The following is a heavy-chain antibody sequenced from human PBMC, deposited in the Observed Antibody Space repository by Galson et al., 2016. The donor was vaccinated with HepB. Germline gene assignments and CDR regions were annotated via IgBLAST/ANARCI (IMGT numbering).Heavy chain of an antibody. CDR1: GASISSYY. CDR2: IYTTGKT. J-gene: IGHJ4*02. D-gene: IGHD2-2*01. Sequence: TLSLTCTVSGASISSYYWTWIRQPAGKGLEWIGRIYTTGKTSYNPSLKSRVIMSLGTSKNQFSLKLSSVTAADTAVYYCARDRGVVPAAKGMYYFDYWGQGTLVTVSS. V-gene: IGHV4-4*07. CDR3: ARDRGVVPAAKGMYYFDY.